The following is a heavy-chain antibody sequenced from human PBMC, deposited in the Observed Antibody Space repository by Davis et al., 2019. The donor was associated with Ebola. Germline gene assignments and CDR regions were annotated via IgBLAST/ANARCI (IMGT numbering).Heavy chain of an antibody. D-gene: IGHD3-10*01. CDR1: GGSISSYY. J-gene: IGHJ5*02. CDR2: IYTSGST. V-gene: IGHV4-4*07. Sequence: PGGSLRLSCTVSGGSISSYYWSWIRQPAGKGLEWIGRIYTSGSTNYNPSLKSRVTMSVDTSKNQFSLKLSSVTAADTAVYYCARDAVRGVTGFDPWGQGTLVTVSS. CDR3: ARDAVRGVTGFDP.